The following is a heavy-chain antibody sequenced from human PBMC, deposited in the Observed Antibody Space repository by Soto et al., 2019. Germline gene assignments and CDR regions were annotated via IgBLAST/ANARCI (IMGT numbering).Heavy chain of an antibody. CDR3: ARAQIGYSYGYGPFDY. D-gene: IGHD5-18*01. V-gene: IGHV4-61*01. Sequence: QVQLQESGPGLVKPSETLSLTCTVSGGSVSSGSYYWSWIRQPPGKGLEWIGYIYYSGSTNYNPSLLSRVTISVDTSKNQFSLKLSSVTAADTAVYYCARAQIGYSYGYGPFDYWGQGTLVTVSS. CDR2: IYYSGST. J-gene: IGHJ4*02. CDR1: GGSVSSGSYY.